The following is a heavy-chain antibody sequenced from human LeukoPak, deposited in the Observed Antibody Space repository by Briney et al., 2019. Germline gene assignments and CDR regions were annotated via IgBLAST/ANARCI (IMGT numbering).Heavy chain of an antibody. CDR2: IIPIFGTA. J-gene: IGHJ5*02. V-gene: IGHV1-69*05. CDR1: GGTFSSYA. Sequence: SVKVSCKASGGTFSSYAISWVRQAPGQGLEWMGRIIPIFGTANYAQKFQGRVTITTDESTSTAYMELSSLRSEDTAVYYCASGRGYCSSTSCRTKYNWFDPWGQGTLVTVSS. CDR3: ASGRGYCSSTSCRTKYNWFDP. D-gene: IGHD2-2*01.